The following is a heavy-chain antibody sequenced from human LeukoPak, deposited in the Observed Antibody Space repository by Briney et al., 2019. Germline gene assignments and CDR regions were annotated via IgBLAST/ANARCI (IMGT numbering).Heavy chain of an antibody. CDR1: GFTFSGSA. J-gene: IGHJ4*02. Sequence: PGGSLRLSCAASGFTFSGSAMHWVRQASGRGLEWVGRIRSKANNYATTYGASVKGRFTISRDDSKNTAYLQMNSLKTEDTAVYYCSRLGHDTLTGSIDDWGQGTLVTVSS. D-gene: IGHD3-9*01. CDR2: IRSKANNYAT. V-gene: IGHV3-73*01. CDR3: SRLGHDTLTGSIDD.